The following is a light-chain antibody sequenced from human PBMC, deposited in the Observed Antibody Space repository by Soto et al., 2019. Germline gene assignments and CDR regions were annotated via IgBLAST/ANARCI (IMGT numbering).Light chain of an antibody. V-gene: IGKV1-33*01. CDR3: QQYDNLPWT. CDR1: QDISNY. J-gene: IGKJ1*01. Sequence: DLQMTPSPSSLSASVGDRVTITCQASQDISNYLNWYQQKTGKAPKLLLYDASNFETGVPSRFSGSESGTDFTFTISRLQHEDIATYYCQQYDNLPWTFGQGTKVEIK. CDR2: DAS.